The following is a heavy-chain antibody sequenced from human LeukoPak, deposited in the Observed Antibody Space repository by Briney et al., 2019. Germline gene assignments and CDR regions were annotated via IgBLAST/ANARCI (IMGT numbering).Heavy chain of an antibody. CDR2: IYHSGST. CDR1: GGSISSGGYS. D-gene: IGHD5-24*01. Sequence: SETLSLTCAVSGGSISSGGYSWSWIRQPPGKGLEWIGYIYHSGSTYYNPSLKSRVTISVDRSKNQFSLKLSSVTAADTAVYYCARAGMATTGSFDYWGQGTLVTVSS. V-gene: IGHV4-30-2*01. CDR3: ARAGMATTGSFDY. J-gene: IGHJ4*02.